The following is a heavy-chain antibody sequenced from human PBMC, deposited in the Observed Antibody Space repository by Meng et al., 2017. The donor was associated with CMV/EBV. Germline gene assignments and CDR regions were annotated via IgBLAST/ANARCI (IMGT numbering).Heavy chain of an antibody. CDR1: GFSFDYYA. Sequence: LSLTCVASGFSFDYYAMHWVRQAPGKGLEWVSGITWNSGSIDYADSVKGRFTISRDNANDSLYLQMNSLRAEDTALYYCAKVGRDCSSSSCYTGYYGMDVWGQGTTVTVSS. V-gene: IGHV3-9*01. D-gene: IGHD2-2*02. J-gene: IGHJ6*02. CDR2: ITWNSGSI. CDR3: AKVGRDCSSSSCYTGYYGMDV.